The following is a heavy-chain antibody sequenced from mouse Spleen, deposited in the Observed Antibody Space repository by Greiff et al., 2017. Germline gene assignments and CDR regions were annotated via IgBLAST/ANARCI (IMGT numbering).Heavy chain of an antibody. CDR3: ARAYDGYYSWFAY. CDR2: ISDGGSYT. D-gene: IGHD2-3*01. CDR1: GFTFSSYA. V-gene: IGHV5-4*03. J-gene: IGHJ3*01. Sequence: EVKLVESGGGLVKPGGSLKLSCAASGFTFSSYAMSWVRQTPGKRLEWVATISDGGSYTYYPDNVKGRFTISRDNTKNNQYLQMSHLKTEDTAMYYCARAYDGYYSWFAYWGQGTLVTVSA.